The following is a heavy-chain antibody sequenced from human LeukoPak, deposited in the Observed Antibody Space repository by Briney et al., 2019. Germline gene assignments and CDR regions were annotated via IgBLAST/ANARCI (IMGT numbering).Heavy chain of an antibody. D-gene: IGHD5-12*01. CDR3: VKDGQRRGYSGYDYLDY. CDR2: NRSYGGST. Sequence: GGSLRLSCTASGSTFRHYAMHWARRATGKALEHLSANRSYGGSTFNADSVKGRFTISRDNSKSTVYLQMSSLRTDDTGVYYCVKDGQRRGYSGYDYLDYWGQGTLVTVSS. V-gene: IGHV3-64D*06. J-gene: IGHJ4*02. CDR1: GSTFRHYA.